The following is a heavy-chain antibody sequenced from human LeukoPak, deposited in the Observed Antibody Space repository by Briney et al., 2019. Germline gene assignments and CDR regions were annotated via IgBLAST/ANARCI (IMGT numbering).Heavy chain of an antibody. Sequence: GGSLRLSCAASGFTFSSYAMSWVRQAPGKGLEWVSIISGSGGSTYYADSVKGRFTISRDNSKNTLCLQMNSLRAEDTAVYYCAKDQSHYVWGSYRAQPADYWGQGTLVTVSS. J-gene: IGHJ4*02. V-gene: IGHV3-23*01. CDR1: GFTFSSYA. CDR3: AKDQSHYVWGSYRAQPADY. D-gene: IGHD3-16*02. CDR2: ISGSGGST.